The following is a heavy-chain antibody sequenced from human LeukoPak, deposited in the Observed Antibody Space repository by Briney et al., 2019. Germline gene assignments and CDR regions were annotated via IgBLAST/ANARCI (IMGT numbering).Heavy chain of an antibody. CDR1: GYSISSGYY. CDR3: AREHSGSGWYFDY. Sequence: SETLSLTCTVSGYSISSGYYWGWIRQPPGKGLEWIGSIYHSGSTYYNPSLKSRVTISVDTSKNQFSLKLSSVTAADTAVYYCAREHSGSGWYFDYWGQGTLVTVSS. V-gene: IGHV4-38-2*02. J-gene: IGHJ4*02. CDR2: IYHSGST. D-gene: IGHD6-19*01.